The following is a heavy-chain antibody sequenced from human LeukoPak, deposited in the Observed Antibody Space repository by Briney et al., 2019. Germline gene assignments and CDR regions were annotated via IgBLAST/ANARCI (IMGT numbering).Heavy chain of an antibody. CDR2: VYYTGST. CDR3: ASVRYTRRYSASDSNYYYGLDV. V-gene: IGHV4-59*12. J-gene: IGHJ6*02. Sequence: SETPSLTCTVSGDSISSYYWSWIRQPPGKGLEWIGYVYYTGSTNHNPSLKSRVTISVDTSKSQFSLKLSSATAADTAVYYCASVRYTRRYSASDSNYYYGLDVWGQGTTVTVSS. CDR1: GDSISSYY. D-gene: IGHD5-12*01.